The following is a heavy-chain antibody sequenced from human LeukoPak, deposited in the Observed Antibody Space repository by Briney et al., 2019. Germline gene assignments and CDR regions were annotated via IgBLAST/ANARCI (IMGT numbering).Heavy chain of an antibody. J-gene: IGHJ4*02. CDR2: VYHGGSS. V-gene: IGHV4-38-2*02. Sequence: SETLSLTCTVSGYSISSGFYWGWIRQPPGKGLEWIGNVYHGGSSYYNPSLKSRVTISVDTSKNQFSLNLYSVTAADTAVYYRARRVGSSDCSDYWGQGTLVTVSS. D-gene: IGHD6-6*01. CDR1: GYSISSGFY. CDR3: ARRVGSSDCSDY.